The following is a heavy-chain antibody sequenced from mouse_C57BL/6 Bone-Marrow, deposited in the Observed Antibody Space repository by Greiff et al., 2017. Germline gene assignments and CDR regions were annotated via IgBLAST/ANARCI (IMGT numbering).Heavy chain of an antibody. Sequence: EVKVVESGGGLVQPGGSLKLSCAASGFTFSDYGMAWVRQAPRKGPEWVSFLSNLAYSIYYADTVTGRFTISSENAKNTLYLEMSSLRSEDTAMYYCARHGYYYGSSHYYAMDYWGQGTSVTVSS. CDR3: ARHGYYYGSSHYYAMDY. V-gene: IGHV5-15*01. CDR2: LSNLAYSI. CDR1: GFTFSDYG. J-gene: IGHJ4*01. D-gene: IGHD1-1*01.